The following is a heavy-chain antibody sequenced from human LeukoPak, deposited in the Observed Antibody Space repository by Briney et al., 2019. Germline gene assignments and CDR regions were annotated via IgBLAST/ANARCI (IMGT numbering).Heavy chain of an antibody. J-gene: IGHJ4*02. CDR1: GFTFSSYG. CDR2: ISYDGSNK. V-gene: IGHV3-30*03. Sequence: GGSLRLSCAASGFTFSSYGMHWVRQAPGKGLEWVAVISYDGSNKYYADSVKGRFTISRDNSKNTLYLQMNSLKASDTAMYYCARPSGTPPLELDYWGQGTLVTVSS. CDR3: ARPSGTPPLELDY. D-gene: IGHD1-26*01.